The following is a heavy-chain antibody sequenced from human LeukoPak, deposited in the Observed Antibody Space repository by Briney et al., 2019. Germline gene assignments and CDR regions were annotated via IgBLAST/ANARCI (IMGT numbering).Heavy chain of an antibody. CDR1: GFTFSSYG. J-gene: IGHJ4*02. CDR2: ISYDGSNK. V-gene: IGHV3-30*18. CDR3: ANSRRITGTTSY. D-gene: IGHD1-7*01. Sequence: GGSLRLSCAASGFTFSSYGMHWVRQAPGKGLEWVAVISYDGSNKYYADSVKGLFTISRDNSKNTLYLQMNSLRAEDTAVYYCANSRRITGTTSYWGQGTLVTVSS.